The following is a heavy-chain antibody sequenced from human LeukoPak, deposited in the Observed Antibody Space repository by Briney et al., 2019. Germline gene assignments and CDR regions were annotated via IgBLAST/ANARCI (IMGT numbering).Heavy chain of an antibody. V-gene: IGHV1-18*01. Sequence: ASVTVSFTSSGYTFTIYGISWVRQARGQGLAWMGWISAYNGNTNYAQKLQGRVTMTTDTSTSTAYMELRSLRSGDTAVYYCARSITIFGVVGSAGGYWGQGTLVTVSS. J-gene: IGHJ4*02. CDR2: ISAYNGNT. CDR1: GYTFTIYG. CDR3: ARSITIFGVVGSAGGY. D-gene: IGHD3-3*01.